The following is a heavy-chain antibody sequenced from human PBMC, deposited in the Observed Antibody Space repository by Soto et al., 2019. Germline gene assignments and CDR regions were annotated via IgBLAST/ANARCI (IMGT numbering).Heavy chain of an antibody. V-gene: IGHV1-58*01. CDR1: GFTFTSSA. CDR2: IVVGSGNT. Sequence: GASVKVSCKVSGFTFTSSAVQWVRQARGQRLEWIGWIVVGSGNTNYAQKFQERVTITRDMSTSTAYMELSSLRSEDTAVYYCAAETGITGTPRGMDVWGQGTTVTVSS. D-gene: IGHD1-7*01. CDR3: AAETGITGTPRGMDV. J-gene: IGHJ6*02.